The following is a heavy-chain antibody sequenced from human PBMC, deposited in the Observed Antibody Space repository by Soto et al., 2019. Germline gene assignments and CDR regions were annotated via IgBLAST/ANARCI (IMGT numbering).Heavy chain of an antibody. CDR1: GFTFSDYA. CDR2: IYGNGAGI. V-gene: IGHV3-23*01. CDR3: TKDVISGDGFCLMDY. J-gene: IGHJ4*02. D-gene: IGHD2-21*01. Sequence: EVQLLASGGGLLQPGGSLRLSCAASGFTFSDYAMTWVRQAPGKGLESVSGIYGNGAGIQYADSVRGRFTISRDNSKNTLYRLMNRMRAEDTAVYYCTKDVISGDGFCLMDYWGQGTLVTVSS.